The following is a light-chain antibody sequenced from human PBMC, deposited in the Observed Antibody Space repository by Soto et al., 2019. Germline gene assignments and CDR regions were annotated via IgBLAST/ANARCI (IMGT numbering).Light chain of an antibody. J-gene: IGLJ3*02. V-gene: IGLV2-14*01. Sequence: QSALTQPASVSGSPGQSITISCTGTASDIGNYNWVSWYQQHPGKAPKLLIYEVTRRPSGVSNRFSGSKSGNAASLTISGLQSEDEAHYYCHSYAASSTLWLFGGGTKLTV. CDR2: EVT. CDR3: HSYAASSTLWL. CDR1: ASDIGNYNW.